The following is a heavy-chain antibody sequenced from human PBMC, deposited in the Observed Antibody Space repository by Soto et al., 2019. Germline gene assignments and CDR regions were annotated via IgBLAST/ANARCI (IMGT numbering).Heavy chain of an antibody. CDR1: GVSVSGFKYF. D-gene: IGHD4-17*01. CDR2: IDNNGNT. Sequence: PSETLSLTCNVSGVSVSGFKYFWSWIRQPPGKGLEWIAYIDNNGNTNYNPSLKSRATISVDTSKNQFSLKLSPVTAADTAVYYCARQSDDYGDYVEDYWGQGTLVTVSS. V-gene: IGHV4-61*01. CDR3: ARQSDDYGDYVEDY. J-gene: IGHJ4*02.